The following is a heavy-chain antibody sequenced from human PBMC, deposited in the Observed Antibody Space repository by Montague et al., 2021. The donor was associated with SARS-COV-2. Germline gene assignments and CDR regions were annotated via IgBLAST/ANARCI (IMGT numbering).Heavy chain of an antibody. CDR3: ARSHYGDYFDF. D-gene: IGHD4-17*01. Sequence: SETLSLTCTVSGASFSGNYWTWPRHSPRKGLEWMGEGNSGGSTNXNPSYKSRVAISVDTSKNQFSLSLRSLAAADTATYFCARSHYGDYFDFWGHGTQVTVSS. V-gene: IGHV4-34*01. J-gene: IGHJ4*01. CDR1: GASFSGNY. CDR2: GNSGGST.